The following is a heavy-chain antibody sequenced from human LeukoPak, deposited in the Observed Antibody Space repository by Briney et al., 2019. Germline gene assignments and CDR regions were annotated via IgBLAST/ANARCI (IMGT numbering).Heavy chain of an antibody. J-gene: IGHJ4*02. CDR3: VRVGYSYGYDEY. CDR1: GFTFSSSG. CDR2: IRNKANGYTI. D-gene: IGHD5-18*01. Sequence: GRSLRLSCAASGFTFSSSGMHWVRQAPGKGLEWVGRIRNKANGYTIEYATSVKGRFTISRDDSKKSLYLQMNSLRTEDTAVYYCVRVGYSYGYDEYWGQGTLVTVSS. V-gene: IGHV3-72*01.